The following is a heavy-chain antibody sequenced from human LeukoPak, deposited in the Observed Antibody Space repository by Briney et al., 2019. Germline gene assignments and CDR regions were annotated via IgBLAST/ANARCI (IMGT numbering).Heavy chain of an antibody. CDR1: GFTFSSYN. D-gene: IGHD3-16*01. CDR3: ARRRFIRGPDVVNPFEY. CDR2: ITSSGSYI. J-gene: IGHJ4*02. V-gene: IGHV3-21*01. Sequence: GGSLRLSCAASGFTFSSYNMNWVRQAPGKGLEWVSSITSSGSYIYYADSVKGRFTISRDNAKNSLFLQMNSLTAEDTAVYYCARRRFIRGPDVVNPFEYWGQGTLVTVSS.